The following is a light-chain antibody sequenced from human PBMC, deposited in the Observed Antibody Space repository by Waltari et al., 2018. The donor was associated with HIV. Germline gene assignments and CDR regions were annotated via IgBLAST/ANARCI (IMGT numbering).Light chain of an antibody. CDR2: LNSDGSH. Sequence: QLVLTQSPSASASLGASVKLTCTLSSGHSSYATAWHQQQPEKGPRDLMKLNSDGSHSKGDGIPDSFSGASSGAERYLTISSIQAEDEPDYDCHTWGIGMWVFRGGTKLTV. CDR3: HTWGIGMWV. J-gene: IGLJ3*02. CDR1: SGHSSYA. V-gene: IGLV4-69*01.